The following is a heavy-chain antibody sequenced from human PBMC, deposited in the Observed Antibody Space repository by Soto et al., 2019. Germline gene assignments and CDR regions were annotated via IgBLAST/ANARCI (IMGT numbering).Heavy chain of an antibody. D-gene: IGHD3-22*01. CDR1: GFTFTDYY. Sequence: PGGSLRLSCAASGFTFTDYYMSWIRRAPGKGLEWVSYISSGGSTIYYADSVKGRFTISRDNAKNSLYLQMNSLRAEDTAVYYCARSHLYYDSSGYPDYWGQGTLVTVSS. CDR2: ISSGGSTI. J-gene: IGHJ4*02. V-gene: IGHV3-11*01. CDR3: ARSHLYYDSSGYPDY.